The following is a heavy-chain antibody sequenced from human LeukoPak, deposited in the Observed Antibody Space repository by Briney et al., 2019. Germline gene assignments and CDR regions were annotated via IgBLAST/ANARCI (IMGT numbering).Heavy chain of an antibody. CDR2: IYYSGST. V-gene: IGHV4-39*01. CDR3: ARLYYYDSSGYYSPHFDY. Sequence: SETLSLTCTVSGGSISSSSYYWGWIRQPPGKGLEWIGRIYYSGSTYYNPSLKSRVTISVDTSKNQFSLKLSSVTAADTAVYYCARLYYYDSSGYYSPHFDYWGQGTLVTVSS. D-gene: IGHD3-22*01. J-gene: IGHJ4*02. CDR1: GGSISSSSYY.